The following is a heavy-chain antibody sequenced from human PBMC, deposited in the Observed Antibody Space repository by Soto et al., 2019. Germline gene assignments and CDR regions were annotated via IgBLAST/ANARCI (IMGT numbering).Heavy chain of an antibody. CDR1: GGSISSYY. CDR3: ARARGRGFDP. J-gene: IGHJ5*02. V-gene: IGHV4-59*01. CDR2: IYYSGST. D-gene: IGHD3-16*01. Sequence: QVQLQESGPGLVKTSETLSLTCTVSGGSISSYYWSWIRQPPGKGLEWIGYIYYSGSTNYNPSLTSRVTISVDTSKNQFSLKLSSVTAADTAVYYCARARGRGFDPWGQGTLVTVSS.